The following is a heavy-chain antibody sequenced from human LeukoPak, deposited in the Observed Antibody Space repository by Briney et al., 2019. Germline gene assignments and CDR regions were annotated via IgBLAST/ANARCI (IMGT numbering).Heavy chain of an antibody. CDR1: GGTFSSYA. J-gene: IGHJ4*02. CDR2: IIPILGIA. Sequence: SVKVSCKASGGTFSSYAISWVRQAPGQGLEWMGRIIPILGIANYAQKFQGRVTITADKSTSTAYMELSSLRSEDTAVYYCARDSSSWYGGDFDYWGQGTLVTVSS. V-gene: IGHV1-69*04. CDR3: ARDSSSWYGGDFDY. D-gene: IGHD6-13*01.